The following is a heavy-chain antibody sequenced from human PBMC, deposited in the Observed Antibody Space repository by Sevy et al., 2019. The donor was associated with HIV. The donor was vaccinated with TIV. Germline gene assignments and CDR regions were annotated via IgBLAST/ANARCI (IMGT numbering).Heavy chain of an antibody. J-gene: IGHJ4*02. CDR1: GFTFSSYA. V-gene: IGHV3-30-3*01. CDR2: ISYDGSNK. D-gene: IGHD2-2*01. Sequence: GGSLRLSCAASGFTFSSYAMHWVRQAPGKGLEWVAVISYDGSNKYYADSVKGRFTISRDNSKNTLYLQMNSLRAEDTAVYYCARDDVGCSSTGCYGFDYWGQGTLVTVSS. CDR3: ARDDVGCSSTGCYGFDY.